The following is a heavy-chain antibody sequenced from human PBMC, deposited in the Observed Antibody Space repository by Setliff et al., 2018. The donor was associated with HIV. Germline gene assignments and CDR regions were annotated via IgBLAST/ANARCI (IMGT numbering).Heavy chain of an antibody. J-gene: IGHJ5*02. CDR2: IIPVFGTT. CDR1: GGTFSSYA. D-gene: IGHD4-17*01. Sequence: SVKVSCKASGGTFSSYAISWVRQAPGQGLDWMGGIIPVFGTTNYAQKFQGRVTMTRDTSTSTVYMELSSLRSEDTAVYYCATQFKTTKAFDPWGQGTLVTVSS. V-gene: IGHV1-69*05. CDR3: ATQFKTTKAFDP.